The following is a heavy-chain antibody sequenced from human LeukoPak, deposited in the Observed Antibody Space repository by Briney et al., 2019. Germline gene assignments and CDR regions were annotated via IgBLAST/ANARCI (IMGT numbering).Heavy chain of an antibody. V-gene: IGHV1-2*02. CDR1: GYTFTGYY. Sequence: GASVKVSCKASGYTFTGYYMHWVRQAPGQGLEWMGWINPNSGGTNYAQKFQGRVTMTRDTSISTAYMELSRLRSDDTAVYYCARVQLERQLGYYYYYYMDVWGKGTTVTISS. J-gene: IGHJ6*03. D-gene: IGHD1-1*01. CDR2: INPNSGGT. CDR3: ARVQLERQLGYYYYYYMDV.